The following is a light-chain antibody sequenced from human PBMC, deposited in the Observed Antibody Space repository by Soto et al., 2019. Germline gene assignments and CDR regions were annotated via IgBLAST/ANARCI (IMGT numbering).Light chain of an antibody. V-gene: IGKV3D-15*01. CDR2: GPS. CDR3: QQYYSYPSIT. J-gene: IGKJ5*01. CDR1: QSVSSY. Sequence: EIVLTQSPGTLSLSPGERATLSCRASQSVSSYLAWYQQKPGQAPRLLVYGPSSRATGIPDRFSGSGSGTDFTLTISCLQSEDFATYYCQQYYSYPSITFGQGTRLEIK.